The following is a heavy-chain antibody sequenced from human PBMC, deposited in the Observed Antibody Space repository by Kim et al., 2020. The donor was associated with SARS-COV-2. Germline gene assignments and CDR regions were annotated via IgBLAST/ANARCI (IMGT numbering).Heavy chain of an antibody. Sequence: SQTLSLTCAISGDSVSSNSAAWNWIRQSPSRGLEWLGRTYYRSKWYNDYAVSVKSRITINPDTSKNQFSLQLNSVTPEDTAVYYCARDQGSGWYIFYYYGMDVWGQGTTVTVSS. J-gene: IGHJ6*02. CDR2: TYYRSKWYN. D-gene: IGHD6-19*01. V-gene: IGHV6-1*01. CDR3: ARDQGSGWYIFYYYGMDV. CDR1: GDSVSSNSAA.